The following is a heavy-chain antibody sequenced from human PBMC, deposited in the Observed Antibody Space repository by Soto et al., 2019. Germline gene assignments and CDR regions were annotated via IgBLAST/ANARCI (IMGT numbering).Heavy chain of an antibody. D-gene: IGHD3-22*01. CDR1: GYTFTSYG. CDR2: ISAYNGNT. V-gene: IGHV1-18*04. CDR3: ARDTYYYDSSGYPRYYYYYYGMDV. J-gene: IGHJ6*02. Sequence: ASVKVSCKASGYTFTSYGISWVRQAPGQGLEWMGWISAYNGNTNYAQKPQGRVTMTTDTSTSTAYMELRSLRSDDTAVYYCARDTYYYDSSGYPRYYYYYYGMDVWGQGTTVTVSS.